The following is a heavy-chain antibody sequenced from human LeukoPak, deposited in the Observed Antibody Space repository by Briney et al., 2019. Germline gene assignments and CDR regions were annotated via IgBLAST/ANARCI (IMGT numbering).Heavy chain of an antibody. CDR2: ISGSGGST. CDR3: AKNLGPGSYGGIDY. Sequence: GGSLRLSCAASGFTFSSYAMSWVRQAPGKGLEWVSAISGSGGSTYYADSVKGRFTISRDNSKNTLYLQMNSLRAEDTAVYYCAKNLGPGSYGGIDYWRQGTLVTVSP. J-gene: IGHJ4*02. V-gene: IGHV3-23*01. D-gene: IGHD3-10*01. CDR1: GFTFSSYA.